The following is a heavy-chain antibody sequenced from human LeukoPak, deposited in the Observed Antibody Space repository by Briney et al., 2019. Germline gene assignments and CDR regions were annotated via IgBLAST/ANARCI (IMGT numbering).Heavy chain of an antibody. CDR2: INPNSGGT. D-gene: IGHD6-13*01. Sequence: ASVKVSCKASGHTFTGYYMHWVRQAPGQGLEWMGWINPNSGGTNYAQKFQGRVTMTRDTSISTAYMELSRLRFDDMAVYYCASATGYSSSWFPSKFFQHWGQGTLVTVSS. J-gene: IGHJ1*01. CDR3: ASATGYSSSWFPSKFFQH. CDR1: GHTFTGYY. V-gene: IGHV1-2*02.